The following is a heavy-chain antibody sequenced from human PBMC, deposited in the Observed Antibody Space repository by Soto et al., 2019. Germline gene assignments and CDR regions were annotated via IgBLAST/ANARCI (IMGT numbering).Heavy chain of an antibody. Sequence: QVQLVQSGAEVKKPGASVKVSCKASGYTFTRSGISWVRQAPGQGLEWMGWISTYNGDTNYAQTFQGRVTMTTDTSPSTAYRELRSLRSDDTAVYYCAREGVAPYYYYGMDVWGQGTPVTVSS. D-gene: IGHD5-12*01. CDR1: GYTFTRSG. CDR3: AREGVAPYYYYGMDV. J-gene: IGHJ6*02. CDR2: ISTYNGDT. V-gene: IGHV1-18*01.